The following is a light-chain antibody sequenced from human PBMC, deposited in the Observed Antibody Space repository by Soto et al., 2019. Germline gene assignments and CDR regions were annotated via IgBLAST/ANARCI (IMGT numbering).Light chain of an antibody. Sequence: QSALTQPPSASGSPGQSVAISCTGTSSDIGGYNFVSWYQQHPGKAPKLMIYEDTKRPSGVPDRFSGSKSGNTATLIVSGLQAEDEADYYCQSHGGNMSPYVFGTGTKLTVL. CDR1: SSDIGGYNF. CDR3: QSHGGNMSPYV. J-gene: IGLJ1*01. CDR2: EDT. V-gene: IGLV2-8*01.